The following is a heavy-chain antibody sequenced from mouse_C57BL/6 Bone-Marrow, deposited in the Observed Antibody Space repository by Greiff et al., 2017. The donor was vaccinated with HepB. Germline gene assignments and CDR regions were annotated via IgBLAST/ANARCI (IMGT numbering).Heavy chain of an antibody. D-gene: IGHD6-1*01. J-gene: IGHJ4*01. CDR2: ISGGGGNT. Sequence: EVKLVESGGGLVKPGGSLKLSCAASGFTFSSYTMSWVRQTPEKRLEWVATISGGGGNTYYPDSVKGRFTISRDNAKNTLYLQMSSLRSEDTPLYYCARSLGVDYWGQGTSVTVSS. CDR3: ARSLGVDY. CDR1: GFTFSSYT. V-gene: IGHV5-9*01.